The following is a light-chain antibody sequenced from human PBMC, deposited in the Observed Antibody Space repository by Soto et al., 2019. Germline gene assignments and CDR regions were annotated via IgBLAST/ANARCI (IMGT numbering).Light chain of an antibody. CDR1: QGIRSG. CDR3: LPDYYYPLT. CDR2: AAS. Sequence: AIQMTQSPSSLSASVGDRVTITCRASQGIRSGLGWYQQKPGKAPKLLIYAASSLQSGVPSRFSGSGSGTDFTLTISSLQPEDFATYYCLPDYYYPLTFGPGTKVDIK. V-gene: IGKV1-6*01. J-gene: IGKJ3*01.